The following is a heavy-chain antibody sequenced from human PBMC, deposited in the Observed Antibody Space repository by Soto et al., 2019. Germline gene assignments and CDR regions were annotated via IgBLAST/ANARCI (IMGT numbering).Heavy chain of an antibody. CDR1: GYTFTSYA. Sequence: RASVRVSCKASGYTFTSYAISWVRQAPGQGLEWMGGIIPIFGTANYAQKLQGRVTITADKSTSTPYMEMNSLRSEDTAVYYCARWDSGWYAWGQGTLVTVSS. J-gene: IGHJ5*02. CDR3: ARWDSGWYA. V-gene: IGHV1-69*06. CDR2: IIPIFGTA. D-gene: IGHD6-19*01.